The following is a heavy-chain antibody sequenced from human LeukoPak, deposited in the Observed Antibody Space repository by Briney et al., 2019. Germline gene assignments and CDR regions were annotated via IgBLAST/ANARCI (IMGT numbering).Heavy chain of an antibody. Sequence: PSETLSLTCTVSGGSISSYYWSWIRQPPGKGLEWIGYIYYSGSTNYNPSLKNRVTISVDTSKNQSSLKLSSVTAADTAVYYCARLPIYSGSYYTVDYWGQGTLVTVSS. J-gene: IGHJ4*02. D-gene: IGHD1-26*01. CDR2: IYYSGST. CDR1: GGSISSYY. V-gene: IGHV4-59*01. CDR3: ARLPIYSGSYYTVDY.